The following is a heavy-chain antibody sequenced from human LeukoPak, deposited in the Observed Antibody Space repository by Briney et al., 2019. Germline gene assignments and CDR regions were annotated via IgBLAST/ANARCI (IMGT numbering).Heavy chain of an antibody. D-gene: IGHD3-10*01. CDR3: AKDIGYYGSGAYYNDPSYYYGMDV. V-gene: IGHV3-9*01. Sequence: PGRSLRLSCAASGFIFDDYAMHWVRQASGKGLEWVSGISWNSGRLGYADSVKGRFTISRDNAKNSLYLQMNSLRAEDTALYYCAKDIGYYGSGAYYNDPSYYYGMDVWGQGTTVTVSS. CDR1: GFIFDDYA. J-gene: IGHJ6*02. CDR2: ISWNSGRL.